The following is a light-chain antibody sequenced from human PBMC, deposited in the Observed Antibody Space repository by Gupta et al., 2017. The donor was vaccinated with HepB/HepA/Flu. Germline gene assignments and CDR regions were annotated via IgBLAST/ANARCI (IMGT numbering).Light chain of an antibody. J-gene: IGLJ2*01. CDR1: SSDVGRYNS. CDR3: SSYTTSSSVV. Sequence: QSALTQPASVSGSPEQSITISCTGTSSDVGRYNSVSWYQQHPGKAPKLIIYDVSHRPSGVSNRFSGSKSGNTASLTISGLQPEDEAEYSCSSYTTSSSVVFGGGTELTVL. CDR2: DVS. V-gene: IGLV2-14*01.